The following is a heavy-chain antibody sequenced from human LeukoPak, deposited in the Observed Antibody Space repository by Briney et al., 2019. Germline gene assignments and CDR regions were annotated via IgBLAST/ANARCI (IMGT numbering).Heavy chain of an antibody. CDR3: ARRQGCSSTSGPPDY. J-gene: IGHJ4*02. CDR2: IYPGDSDT. V-gene: IGHV5-51*01. Sequence: GESLKIYCRGSGXSFNTYWSGWVRQMPGKGLEWMGIIYPGDSDTRYSPSFQGHVTMSADKSINTAYLQWSSLNASDTAMYYCARRQGCSSTSGPPDYWGQGTLVTVSS. D-gene: IGHD2-2*01. CDR1: GXSFNTYW.